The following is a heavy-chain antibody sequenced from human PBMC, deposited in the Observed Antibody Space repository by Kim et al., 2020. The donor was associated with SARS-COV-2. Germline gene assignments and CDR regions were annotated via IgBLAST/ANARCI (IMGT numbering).Heavy chain of an antibody. D-gene: IGHD3-9*01. CDR2: INHSGST. CDR1: GGSFSGYY. V-gene: IGHV4-34*01. CDR3: ARGFVLRYFDWLCVFDY. J-gene: IGHJ4*02. Sequence: SETLSLTCAVYGGSFSGYYWSWIRQPPGKGLEWIGEINHSGSTNYNPSLKRRVTISVDTSKNQFSLKLSSVTAADTAVYYCARGFVLRYFDWLCVFDYWGQGTLVTVSS.